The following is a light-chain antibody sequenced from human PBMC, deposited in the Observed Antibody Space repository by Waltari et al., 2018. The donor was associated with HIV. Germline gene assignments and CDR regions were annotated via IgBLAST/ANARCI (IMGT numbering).Light chain of an antibody. CDR3: QQTFSPPRT. Sequence: DINMTQSPSSLSASVGARVTITCRATQNIVTYLNWYHQSPGKAPTLLIFGASTLQDGVSSRFSGSGSETEFTLSIAGLQPEDFGTYSCQQTFSPPRTFGPGT. CDR1: QNIVTY. J-gene: IGKJ2*01. V-gene: IGKV1-39*01. CDR2: GAS.